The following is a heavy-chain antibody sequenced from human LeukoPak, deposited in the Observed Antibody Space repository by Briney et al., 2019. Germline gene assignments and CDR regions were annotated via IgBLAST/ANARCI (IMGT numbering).Heavy chain of an antibody. V-gene: IGHV3-23*01. Sequence: GGSLRLSCAASGFTFSSYAMSWDRQAPGKGLEWVSAISGSGGSTYYADSVKGRFTISRDNSKNTLYLQMNSLRAEDTAVYYCAKARPRHIVVVTAIDYWGQGTLVTVSS. D-gene: IGHD2-21*02. CDR3: AKARPRHIVVVTAIDY. CDR2: ISGSGGST. CDR1: GFTFSSYA. J-gene: IGHJ4*02.